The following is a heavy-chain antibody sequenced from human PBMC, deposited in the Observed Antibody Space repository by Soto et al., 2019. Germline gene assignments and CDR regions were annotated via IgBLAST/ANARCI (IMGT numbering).Heavy chain of an antibody. CDR3: ATCGYSYAQVHYYYGMDV. J-gene: IGHJ6*02. CDR1: GYTFTSYY. V-gene: IGHV1-46*01. D-gene: IGHD5-18*01. Sequence: QVQLVQSGAEVKKPGASVKVSCKASGYTFTSYYMHWVRQAPGQGLEWMGIINPSGGSTSYAQKFQRRVTMTRDTSTSTVYMELSSLRSEDTAVYYCATCGYSYAQVHYYYGMDVWGQGTTVTVSS. CDR2: INPSGGST.